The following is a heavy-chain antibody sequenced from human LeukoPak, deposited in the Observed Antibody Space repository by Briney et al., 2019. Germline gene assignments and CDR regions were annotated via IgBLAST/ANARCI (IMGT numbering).Heavy chain of an antibody. V-gene: IGHV3-30*18. CDR2: ISHDGTVQ. CDR3: AKEGTRMASSYFDY. D-gene: IGHD2-8*01. Sequence: GGSLRLSCEASGFSLSSYGMHWVRQAPGKGLEWVAVISHDGTVQHYADSVKGRFTISRDNSDNTLYLQMNSLRDEDTAMCYCAKEGTRMASSYFDYWGQGTLITVSS. J-gene: IGHJ4*02. CDR1: GFSLSSYG.